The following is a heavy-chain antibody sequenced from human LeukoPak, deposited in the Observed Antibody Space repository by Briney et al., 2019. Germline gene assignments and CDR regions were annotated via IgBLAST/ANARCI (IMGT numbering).Heavy chain of an antibody. CDR2: IDHSGST. Sequence: SETLSLTCAVYGGSFSGYYWSWIRQPPGKGLEWIGEIDHSGSTNYNPSLKSRVTISVDTSKNHFSLKLSSVTAADTAVYYCARGRRRGTSYYFLKWFDPWGRGTLVTVSA. CDR3: ARGRRRGTSYYFLKWFDP. D-gene: IGHD3-22*01. J-gene: IGHJ5*02. V-gene: IGHV4-34*01. CDR1: GGSFSGYY.